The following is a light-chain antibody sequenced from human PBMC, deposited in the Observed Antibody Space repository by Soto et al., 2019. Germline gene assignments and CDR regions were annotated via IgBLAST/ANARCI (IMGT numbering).Light chain of an antibody. CDR3: CSYNVSGTYV. V-gene: IGLV2-14*01. J-gene: IGLJ1*01. CDR1: SSDVGGYNY. Sequence: QSVLTQPASVSGSPGQSITISCTGTSSDVGGYNYVSWYQQHPGKAPKLMIYAVSNRPSGVSNRFSGSKSGNTATLTISGLQDEEEADYYCCSYNVSGTYVFGTRTKVTV. CDR2: AVS.